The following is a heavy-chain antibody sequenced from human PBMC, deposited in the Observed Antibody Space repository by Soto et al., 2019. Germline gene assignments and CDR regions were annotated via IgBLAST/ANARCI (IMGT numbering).Heavy chain of an antibody. D-gene: IGHD3-10*01. CDR1: GYTLTELS. CDR3: ATEKHYYGSGSYPYNWFDP. J-gene: IGHJ5*02. CDR2: FDPEDGET. Sequence: ASVKVSCKVSGYTLTELSMHWVRQAPGKGLEWMGGFDPEDGETIYAQKFQGRVTMTEDTSTDTAYMELSSLRSEDTAVYYCATEKHYYGSGSYPYNWFDPWGQGTLVTVSS. V-gene: IGHV1-24*01.